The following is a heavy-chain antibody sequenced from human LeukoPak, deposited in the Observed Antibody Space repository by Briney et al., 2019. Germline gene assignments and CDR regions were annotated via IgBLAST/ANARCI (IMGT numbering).Heavy chain of an antibody. J-gene: IGHJ4*02. V-gene: IGHV3-48*01. CDR2: LSSSSSVI. CDR3: VRDGSSWGNFDY. CDR1: GFTFGDYA. Sequence: GGSLRLSCTASGFTFGDYAMSWVRQAPGKGLEWVSYLSSSSSVIYHADSVKGRFTISRDNAKNSLYLQMNSLRTEDTAVYYCVRDGSSWGNFDYWGQGTLVSVSS. D-gene: IGHD7-27*01.